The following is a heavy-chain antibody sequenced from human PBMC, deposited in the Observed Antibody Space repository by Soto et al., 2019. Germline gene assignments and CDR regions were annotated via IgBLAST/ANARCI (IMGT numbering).Heavy chain of an antibody. J-gene: IGHJ4*02. CDR2: ISNDGGNK. D-gene: IGHD6-13*01. Sequence: GGSLRLSCAASGFTFSSYNMHWVRQAPGKGLEWVALISNDGGNKHYADSVKGRFTSSRDNSKNTLYLQMNSLRTEDTAVYYCAKDKGITAQKYYFDYWGQGTLVTSPQ. V-gene: IGHV3-30*18. CDR1: GFTFSSYN. CDR3: AKDKGITAQKYYFDY.